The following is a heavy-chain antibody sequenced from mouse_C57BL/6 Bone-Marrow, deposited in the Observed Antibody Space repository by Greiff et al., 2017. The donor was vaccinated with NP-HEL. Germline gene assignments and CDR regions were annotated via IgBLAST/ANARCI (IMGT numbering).Heavy chain of an antibody. CDR1: GYTFTSYW. V-gene: IGHV1-5*01. CDR3: TINYYGSSSFAY. D-gene: IGHD1-1*01. Sequence: DVQLQESGTVLARPGASVKMSCKTSGYTFTSYWMHWVKQRPGQGLEWIGAIYPGNSDTSYNQKFKGKAKLTAVTSASTAYMELSSLTNEDSAVYYCTINYYGSSSFAYWGQGTLVTVSA. CDR2: IYPGNSDT. J-gene: IGHJ3*01.